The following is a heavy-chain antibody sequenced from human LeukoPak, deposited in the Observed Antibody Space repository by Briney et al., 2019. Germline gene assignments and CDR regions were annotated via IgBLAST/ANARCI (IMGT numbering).Heavy chain of an antibody. D-gene: IGHD5-12*01. CDR2: IRYDGSNK. CDR3: AKDYYSGYDSRLDY. CDR1: GFTVSSYS. Sequence: GGSLRLSCAASGFTVSSYSMHWVRQAPGKGLEWVAFIRYDGSNKYYADSVKGRFTISRDNSKNTLYLQMNSLRAEDTAVYYCAKDYYSGYDSRLDYWGQGTLVTVSS. V-gene: IGHV3-30*02. J-gene: IGHJ4*02.